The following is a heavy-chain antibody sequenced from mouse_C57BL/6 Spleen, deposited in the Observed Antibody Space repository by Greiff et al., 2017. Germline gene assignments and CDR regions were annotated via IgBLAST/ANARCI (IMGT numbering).Heavy chain of an antibody. J-gene: IGHJ2*01. CDR1: GYSITSGYY. CDR3: ARYHYYGSSLYYFDY. D-gene: IGHD1-1*01. Sequence: EVQVVESGPGLVKPSQSLSLTCSVTGYSITSGYYWNWIRQFPGNKLEWMGYISYDGSNNYNPSLKNRISITRDTSKNQFFLKLNSVTTEDTATYYCARYHYYGSSLYYFDYWGQGTTLTVSS. CDR2: ISYDGSN. V-gene: IGHV3-6*01.